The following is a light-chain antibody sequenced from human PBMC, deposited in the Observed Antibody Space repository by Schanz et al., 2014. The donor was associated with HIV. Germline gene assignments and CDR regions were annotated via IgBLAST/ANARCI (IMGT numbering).Light chain of an antibody. V-gene: IGLV2-14*01. CDR1: GDDLVSFTS. CDR2: DVG. Sequence: QSALTQPASVSGSPGQSITISCTGAGDDLVSFTSVSWYRQSPDKAPRLVIYDVGGRPSVLCSRCSASKSGNTASLTISGVRDDDEDPYYCATWDDRLNGVVFGGGTKLTVL. J-gene: IGLJ2*01. CDR3: ATWDDRLNGVV.